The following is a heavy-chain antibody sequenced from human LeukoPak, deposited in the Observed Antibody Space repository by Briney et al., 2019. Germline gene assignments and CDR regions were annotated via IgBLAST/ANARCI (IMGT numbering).Heavy chain of an antibody. CDR3: ARQFSTIFGVALDH. V-gene: IGHV4-59*01. CDR1: GGSISSYY. D-gene: IGHD3-3*01. J-gene: IGHJ4*02. CDR2: IYYSGST. Sequence: SETLSLTCTVFGGSISSYYWSWIRQPPGKGLEWIGYIYYSGSTNYNPSLKSRVTISVDTSKNQFSLKLSSVTAADTAVYYCARQFSTIFGVALDHWGQGTLVTVSS.